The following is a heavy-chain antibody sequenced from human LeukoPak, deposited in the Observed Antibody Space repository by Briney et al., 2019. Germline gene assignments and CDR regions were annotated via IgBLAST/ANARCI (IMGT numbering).Heavy chain of an antibody. D-gene: IGHD6-19*01. CDR2: ISGSGGST. CDR1: GFTFSSYA. Sequence: GGSLRLSCAASGFTFSSYAMSWVRQAPGKGLEWVSAISGSGGSTYYADSVKGRFTISRDNSKNTLYLQMNSLRAEDTALYYCAKALGYSSGWYGEDYFDYWGQGTLVTVSS. CDR3: AKALGYSSGWYGEDYFDY. J-gene: IGHJ4*02. V-gene: IGHV3-23*01.